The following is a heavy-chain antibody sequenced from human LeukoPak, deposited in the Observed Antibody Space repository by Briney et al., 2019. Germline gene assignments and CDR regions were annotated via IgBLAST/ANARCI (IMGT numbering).Heavy chain of an antibody. D-gene: IGHD6-19*01. Sequence: GRSPRLSCAASGFTFSSYAMHWVRQAPGKGLEWVAVISYDGSNKYYADSVKGRFTISRDNSKNTLYLQMNSLRAEDTAVYYCARDQNSSGWERVSYYFDYWGQGTLVTVSS. V-gene: IGHV3-30-3*01. J-gene: IGHJ4*02. CDR2: ISYDGSNK. CDR1: GFTFSSYA. CDR3: ARDQNSSGWERVSYYFDY.